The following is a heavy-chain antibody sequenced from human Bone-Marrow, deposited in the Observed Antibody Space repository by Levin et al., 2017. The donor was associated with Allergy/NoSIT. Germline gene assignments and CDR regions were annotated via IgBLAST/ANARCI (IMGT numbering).Heavy chain of an antibody. CDR1: GYTFTGYY. Sequence: ASVKVSCKASGYTFTGYYMHWVRQAPGQGLEWMGWINPNSGGTNYAQKFQGRVTMTRDTSISTAYMELSRLRSDDTAVYYCARDRGSYGSYYFDYWGQGTLVTVSS. D-gene: IGHD1-26*01. V-gene: IGHV1-2*02. J-gene: IGHJ4*02. CDR2: INPNSGGT. CDR3: ARDRGSYGSYYFDY.